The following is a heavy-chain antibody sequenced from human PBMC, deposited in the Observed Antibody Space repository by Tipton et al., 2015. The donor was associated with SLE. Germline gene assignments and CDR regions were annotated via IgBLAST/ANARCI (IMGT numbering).Heavy chain of an antibody. CDR3: AKDQGGSYDYFDY. Sequence: QLVQSGGGLVQPGGSLRLSCAASGFTVSSNYMSWVRQAPGKGLEWVAVIWYDGSNKYYVDSVKGRFTISRDNSKNTLYLQMNSLRVEDTAMYYCAKDQGGSYDYFDYWGQGTLVTVSS. D-gene: IGHD1-26*01. CDR2: IWYDGSNK. CDR1: GFTVSSNY. J-gene: IGHJ4*02. V-gene: IGHV3-30*02.